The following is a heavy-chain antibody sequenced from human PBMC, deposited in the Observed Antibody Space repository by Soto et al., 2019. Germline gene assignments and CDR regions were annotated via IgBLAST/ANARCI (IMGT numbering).Heavy chain of an antibody. J-gene: IGHJ6*02. CDR2: LHSGGDT. V-gene: IGHV3-53*04. D-gene: IGHD3-10*01. Sequence: EVQLVESGGGLVQPGGSLRLSCVASGIPVSSNHMTWVRQAPGKGLEWVSVLHSGGDTYYANSVKGRFTISRHDSTNTLFLQMTSLTAEDTAVYYCARDGPYYYASRMDVWGQGSTVTVSS. CDR3: ARDGPYYYASRMDV. CDR1: GIPVSSNH.